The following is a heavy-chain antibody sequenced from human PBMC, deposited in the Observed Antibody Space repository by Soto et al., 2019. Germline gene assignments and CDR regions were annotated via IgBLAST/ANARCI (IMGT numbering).Heavy chain of an antibody. CDR3: ARGDGDYHDGNGYLGRH. Sequence: EVQLVESGGGLVQLGGSLRLSCAASGFTFSSYWMHWVRQVPGKGLVWVSRIKSDGSGTYYADSVKGRFIISRDNAQNTLDLQMNSLRAEDTAVYYCARGDGDYHDGNGYLGRHWGQGTLVIVSS. V-gene: IGHV3-74*01. D-gene: IGHD3-22*01. CDR1: GFTFSSYW. J-gene: IGHJ4*02. CDR2: IKSDGSGT.